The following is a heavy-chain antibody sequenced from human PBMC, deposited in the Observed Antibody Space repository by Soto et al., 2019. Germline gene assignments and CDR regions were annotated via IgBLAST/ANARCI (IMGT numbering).Heavy chain of an antibody. CDR3: ASSGAGSGDY. D-gene: IGHD3-10*01. CDR2: ISNSGTA. Sequence: SETLSLTCTFSVGSMIGYSWSWIRQPPGRGLEWIGHISNSGTANYSPSLKSRLTMSVDTSKNQISLKVTSVTAADTAVYYCASSGAGSGDYWGQGILVTVSS. CDR1: VGSMIGYS. J-gene: IGHJ4*02. V-gene: IGHV4-59*01.